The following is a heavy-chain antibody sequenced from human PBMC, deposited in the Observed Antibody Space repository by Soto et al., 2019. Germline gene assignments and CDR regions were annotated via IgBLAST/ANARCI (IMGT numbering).Heavy chain of an antibody. CDR3: ACWNGNFGDNWFDP. Sequence: GGSLRLSCAASGFTFSSYWMSWVRQAPGKGLEWVANIKQDGSEKYYVDSVKGRFTISRDNAKNSLYLQMNSLRAEDTAVYYCACWNGNFGDNWFDPWGQGTLVTVSS. CDR1: GFTFSSYW. J-gene: IGHJ5*02. D-gene: IGHD3-10*01. V-gene: IGHV3-7*01. CDR2: IKQDGSEK.